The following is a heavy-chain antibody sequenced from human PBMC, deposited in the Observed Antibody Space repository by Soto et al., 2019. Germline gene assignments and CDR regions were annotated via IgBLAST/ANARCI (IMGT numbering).Heavy chain of an antibody. CDR1: GGAFSSRNW. Sequence: QVQLQESVPGLVKPSGTLSLTCAFSGGAFSSRNWWSWFRHPPGKGLEWIGEIYHSGGTNYNPPLKSRVTISVDKSKNQFSLKLSSVTAADTAVYYCARKSFMIAFDYWGQGTLVTVSS. CDR3: ARKSFMIAFDY. D-gene: IGHD3-22*01. J-gene: IGHJ4*02. V-gene: IGHV4-4*02. CDR2: IYHSGGT.